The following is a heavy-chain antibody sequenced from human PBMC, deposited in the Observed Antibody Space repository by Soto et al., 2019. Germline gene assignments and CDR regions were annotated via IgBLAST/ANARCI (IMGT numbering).Heavy chain of an antibody. V-gene: IGHV3-64*01. J-gene: IGHJ4*02. CDR1: GYTCSTYA. D-gene: IGHD5-12*01. CDR2: INSTGGST. Sequence: EVQLVESGGGLVQPGGSLRLSCAASGYTCSTYAMHWVRQAPGKGLEYVSVINSTGGSTFYANSVKGRFTISRDNSKNTLYLQMGSLRVEDTGFYYCARAPGYSGYDALDYWGQGTLVTVSS. CDR3: ARAPGYSGYDALDY.